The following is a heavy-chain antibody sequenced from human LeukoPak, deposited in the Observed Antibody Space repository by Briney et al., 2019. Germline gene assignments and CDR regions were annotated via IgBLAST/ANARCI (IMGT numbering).Heavy chain of an antibody. Sequence: GRSLRLSCAASGFTFSSYGMHWVRQAPGKGLEWVAVIWYDGSNKYYADSVKGRFTISRDNSKNTLCLQMNSLRAEDTAVYYCARDSSGWLSYYFDYWGQGTLVTVSS. CDR3: ARDSSGWLSYYFDY. V-gene: IGHV3-33*01. J-gene: IGHJ4*02. CDR1: GFTFSSYG. CDR2: IWYDGSNK. D-gene: IGHD6-25*01.